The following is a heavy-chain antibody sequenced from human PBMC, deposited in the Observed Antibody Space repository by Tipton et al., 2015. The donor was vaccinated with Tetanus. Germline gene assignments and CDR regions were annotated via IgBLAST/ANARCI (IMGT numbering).Heavy chain of an antibody. V-gene: IGHV3-23*01. D-gene: IGHD1-26*01. Sequence: SLRLSCAASGFTFSNYAMTWVRQAPGKGLEWVSLIRGNGVYTYYADSVKGRFTISRDNSKNTLYLQMNSLRVEDTAVYYCASRGAYVGIYGSPLDYWGQGALVTVSS. J-gene: IGHJ4*02. CDR3: ASRGAYVGIYGSPLDY. CDR1: GFTFSNYA. CDR2: IRGNGVYT.